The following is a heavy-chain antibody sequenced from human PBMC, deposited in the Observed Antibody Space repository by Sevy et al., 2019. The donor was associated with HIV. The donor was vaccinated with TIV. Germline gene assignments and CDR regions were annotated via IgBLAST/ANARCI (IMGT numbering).Heavy chain of an antibody. Sequence: SETLSLTCTVSGGSISSYYWSWIRQPPGKGLEWIGYIYYSGSTNYNPSLKSRVTISVDTSKNQFSLKLGSVTAADTAVYYCARDLVNYFDYWGQGTLVTVSS. J-gene: IGHJ4*02. CDR3: ARDLVNYFDY. D-gene: IGHD2-21*01. CDR2: IYYSGST. CDR1: GGSISSYY. V-gene: IGHV4-59*01.